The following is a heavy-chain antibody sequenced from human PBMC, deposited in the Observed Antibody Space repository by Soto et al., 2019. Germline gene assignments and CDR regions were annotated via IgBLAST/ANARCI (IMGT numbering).Heavy chain of an antibody. CDR3: ARVLRPHDSSGYFVY. D-gene: IGHD3-22*01. V-gene: IGHV1-69*12. J-gene: IGHJ4*02. CDR1: GGTFSSYA. Sequence: QVQLVQSGAEVKKPGSSVKVSCKASGGTFSSYAISWVRQAPGQGLEWMGGIIPIFGTANYEQNFQGRVTITADEAKSPANMELSSLRSEDTAVYYCARVLRPHDSSGYFVYWGQGTLVTVSS. CDR2: IIPIFGTA.